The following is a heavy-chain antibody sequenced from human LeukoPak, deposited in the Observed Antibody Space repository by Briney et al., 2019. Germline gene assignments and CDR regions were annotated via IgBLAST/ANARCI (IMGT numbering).Heavy chain of an antibody. Sequence: ASVKVSCKASGYTFTDYYMHWVRQAPGQGLEWMGWINPNSGGTNYAQKFQGRVTMTRDTSISTAYMELSRLRSDDTAVYYCARDLIAVAGTNSLSFDYWGQGTLVTVSS. V-gene: IGHV1-2*02. CDR2: INPNSGGT. CDR3: ARDLIAVAGTNSLSFDY. CDR1: GYTFTDYY. D-gene: IGHD6-19*01. J-gene: IGHJ4*02.